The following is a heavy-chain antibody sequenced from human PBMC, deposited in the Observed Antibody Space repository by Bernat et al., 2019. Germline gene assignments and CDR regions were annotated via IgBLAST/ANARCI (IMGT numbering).Heavy chain of an antibody. CDR2: IYPGDSDT. J-gene: IGHJ5*02. V-gene: IGHV5-51*01. Sequence: EVQLVQSGAEVKKPGESLKISCKGSGYSFTSYWIAWVRQMPGKGLEWMGIIYPGDSDTRYSPSFQGQVTISADKSISTAYLQWSSLKASDTAMYYCARGYDFWSGYSTGENWFDPWAREPWSPSPQ. CDR3: ARGYDFWSGYSTGENWFDP. CDR1: GYSFTSYW. D-gene: IGHD3-3*01.